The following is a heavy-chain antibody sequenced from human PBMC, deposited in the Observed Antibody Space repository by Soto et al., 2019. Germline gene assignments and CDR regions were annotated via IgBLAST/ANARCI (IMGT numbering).Heavy chain of an antibody. CDR1: GGSISSYY. CDR2: IYYSGST. V-gene: IGHV4-59*01. D-gene: IGHD3-22*01. J-gene: IGHJ4*02. CDR3: ARTTYDSSGYYRLYFDY. Sequence: SETLSLTCTVSGGSISSYYWSWIRQPPGKGLEWIGYIYYSGSTNYNPSLKSRVTISVDTSKNQFSLKLSSVTAADTAVYYCARTTYDSSGYYRLYFDYWGQGTLVTVSS.